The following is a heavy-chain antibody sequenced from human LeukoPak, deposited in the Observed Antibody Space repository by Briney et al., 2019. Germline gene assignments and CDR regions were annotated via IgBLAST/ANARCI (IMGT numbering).Heavy chain of an antibody. CDR1: GYTFTSYD. CDR2: MNPNSGNT. Sequence: VASVKVSCKASGYTFTSYDINWVRQATGQGLEWMGWMNPNSGNTGYAQKFQGRVTITRNTSISTAYMELSSLRSEDTAVYYCARGGREPYYFDYWGQGTLVTVSS. J-gene: IGHJ4*02. CDR3: ARGGREPYYFDY. D-gene: IGHD1-26*01. V-gene: IGHV1-8*01.